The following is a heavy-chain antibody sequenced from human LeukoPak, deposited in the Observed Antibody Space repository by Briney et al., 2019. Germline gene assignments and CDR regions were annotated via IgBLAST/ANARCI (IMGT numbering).Heavy chain of an antibody. CDR1: GGSISSYY. J-gene: IGHJ4*02. Sequence: SETLSLTCTVSGGSISSYYWSWIRQPPGKGLEWMGYIYYSGSTNYNPSLKSRVTISVGTSKNQFSLKLSSVTAADTAVYYCARHSGIAHYWGQGTLVTVSS. D-gene: IGHD6-13*01. CDR2: IYYSGST. V-gene: IGHV4-59*08. CDR3: ARHSGIAHY.